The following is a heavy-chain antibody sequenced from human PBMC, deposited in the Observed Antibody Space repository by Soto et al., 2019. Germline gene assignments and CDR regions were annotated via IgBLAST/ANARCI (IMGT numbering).Heavy chain of an antibody. Sequence: EVQLVQSGAEVKKPGESLKISCKGSGYSFASYWIGWVRQMPGKGLEWVGIIFPGDSDTRYSPSFQGQVTISADKSISTAFLQWSSLKASDTAIYYCARPNAYSFYFDYWGQGTLLTVSS. CDR1: GYSFASYW. CDR2: IFPGDSDT. CDR3: ARPNAYSFYFDY. J-gene: IGHJ4*02. D-gene: IGHD4-4*01. V-gene: IGHV5-51*01.